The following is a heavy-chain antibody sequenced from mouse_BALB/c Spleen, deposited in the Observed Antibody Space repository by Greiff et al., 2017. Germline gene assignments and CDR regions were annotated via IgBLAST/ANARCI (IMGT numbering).Heavy chain of an antibody. CDR3: AKEDGNYEDYFDY. D-gene: IGHD2-1*01. V-gene: IGHV5-17*02. CDR1: GFTFSSFG. Sequence: EVMLVESGGGLVQPGGSRKLSCAASGFTFSSFGMHWVRQAPEKGLEWVAYISSGSSTIYYADTVKGRFTISRDNPKNTLFLQMTSLRSEDTAMYYCAKEDGNYEDYFDYWGQGTTLTVSS. J-gene: IGHJ2*01. CDR2: ISSGSSTI.